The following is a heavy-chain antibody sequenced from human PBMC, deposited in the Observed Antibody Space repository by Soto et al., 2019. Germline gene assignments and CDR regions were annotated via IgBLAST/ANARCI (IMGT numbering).Heavy chain of an antibody. CDR3: ARDSPIGSTFSGYDAIDY. V-gene: IGHV1-69*08. CDR2: IIPLLSTS. D-gene: IGHD5-12*01. J-gene: IGHJ4*02. Sequence: QVHLVQSGAEVKKPGSSVKVSCKASGGPFSNDIITWVRQAPGQGLEWMGRIIPLLSTSTYAQKFQGRLTITADTSTGTAYMELNSLRSEDTAVYYCARDSPIGSTFSGYDAIDYWGQGTLITVAS. CDR1: GGPFSNDI.